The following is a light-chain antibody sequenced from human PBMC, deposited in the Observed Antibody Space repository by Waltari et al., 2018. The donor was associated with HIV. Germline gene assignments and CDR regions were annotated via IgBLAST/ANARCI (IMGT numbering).Light chain of an antibody. CDR3: QQYYRTPLT. CDR2: WAS. V-gene: IGKV4-1*01. J-gene: IGKJ4*01. Sequence: DILMTQSPVSLAVSLGARATINCKSSQTLLYSSNNKNYLAWYQHKPGQPPNLRIYWASTRQSGVPDRFSGSGSGTNFTLTNNKLQSEDVATYYCQQYYRTPLTFGGGTKVGLK. CDR1: QTLLYSSNNKNY.